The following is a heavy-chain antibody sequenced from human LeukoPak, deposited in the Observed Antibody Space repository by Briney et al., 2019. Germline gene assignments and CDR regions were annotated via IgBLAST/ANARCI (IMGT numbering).Heavy chain of an antibody. D-gene: IGHD6-19*01. CDR2: IIPMFGIA. Sequence: GASVKVSCKASGGTFSRYAISWVRQAPGQGLEWMGGIIPMFGIANYAQKFQGRVTITADESTSTAYMELSSLRSEDTAVYYCAIDRPYTGGWRGFDYWGQGTLVTVSS. CDR3: AIDRPYTGGWRGFDY. V-gene: IGHV1-69*13. J-gene: IGHJ4*02. CDR1: GGTFSRYA.